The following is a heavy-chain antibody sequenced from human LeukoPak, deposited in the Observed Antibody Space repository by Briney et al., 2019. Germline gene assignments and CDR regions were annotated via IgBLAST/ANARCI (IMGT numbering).Heavy chain of an antibody. CDR3: ARVNSAGAFDI. CDR1: GYTFTSCD. V-gene: IGHV1-8*03. Sequence: ASVKVSCKASGYTFTSCDINWVRQATGQGLEWMGWMNPNSGNTGYAQKFQGRVTITRNTSISTAYMELSSLRSEDTAVYYCARVNSAGAFDIWGQGTMVTVSS. CDR2: MNPNSGNT. J-gene: IGHJ3*02. D-gene: IGHD2/OR15-2a*01.